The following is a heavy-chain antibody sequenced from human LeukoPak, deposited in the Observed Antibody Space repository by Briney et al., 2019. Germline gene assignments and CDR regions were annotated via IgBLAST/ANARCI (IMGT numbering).Heavy chain of an antibody. D-gene: IGHD1-26*01. Sequence: SETLSLTCTVSGGSIRSSYYYWSWIRQPPGKGLEWIGYIYYSGSTNYNPSLKSRVTISVDTSKNQFSLKLSSVTAADTAVYYCAGVTVGATGGFYFDYWGQGTLVTVSS. V-gene: IGHV4-61*01. CDR2: IYYSGST. J-gene: IGHJ4*02. CDR1: GGSIRSSYYY. CDR3: AGVTVGATGGFYFDY.